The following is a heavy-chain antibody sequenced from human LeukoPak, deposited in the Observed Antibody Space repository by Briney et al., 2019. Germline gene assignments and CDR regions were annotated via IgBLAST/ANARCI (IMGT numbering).Heavy chain of an antibody. D-gene: IGHD6-13*01. V-gene: IGHV3-72*01. CDR2: SRNKADSYTA. CDR1: GFTFSDSF. CDR3: ATSSWYRLAY. Sequence: GGSLRLSCAASGFTFSDSFMSWVRQAPGKGLEWVGRSRNKADSYTAEYAESVKGRFTISRDESKNSLYLQISSLETEDAAVYYCATSSWYRLAYWGQGSLVTVSS. J-gene: IGHJ4*02.